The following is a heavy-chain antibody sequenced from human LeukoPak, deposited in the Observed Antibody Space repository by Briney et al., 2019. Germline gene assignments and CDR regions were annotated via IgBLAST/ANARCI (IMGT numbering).Heavy chain of an antibody. CDR2: VSGSGGST. J-gene: IGHJ4*02. Sequence: PGGSLRLSCAASGFTFSNYAMSWVRQSPRKGLEWVSAVSGSGGSTYYADPVRGRFTVSRDNSQITLYLQMNSLGAEDTAVYFCARGPLTEVAGTTWDSWGRGTLVTVSS. CDR3: ARGPLTEVAGTTWDS. D-gene: IGHD6-19*01. CDR1: GFTFSNYA. V-gene: IGHV3-23*01.